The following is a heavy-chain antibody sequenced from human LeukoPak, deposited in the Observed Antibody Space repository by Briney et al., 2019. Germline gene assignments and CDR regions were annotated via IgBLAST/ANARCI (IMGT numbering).Heavy chain of an antibody. CDR1: GFTFSDYY. D-gene: IGHD5-18*01. V-gene: IGHV3-11*04. Sequence: KAGGSLRLSCAASGFTFSDYYMSWIRQAPGKGLEWVSYISSRGDTIYYTDSVKGRFTISRDNAKNSLYLQMNSLRAEDTAVYYCARTGGPQLWLTWGQGTLVTVSS. J-gene: IGHJ5*02. CDR2: ISSRGDTI. CDR3: ARTGGPQLWLT.